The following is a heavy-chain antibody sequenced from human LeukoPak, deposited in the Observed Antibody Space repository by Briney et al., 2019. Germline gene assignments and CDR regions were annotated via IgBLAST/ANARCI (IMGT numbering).Heavy chain of an antibody. CDR2: TYYRSKWYN. J-gene: IGHJ6*02. V-gene: IGHV6-1*01. D-gene: IGHD6-13*01. CDR1: GDSVSSNSAA. Sequence: SQTLTLTCAISGDSVSSNSAAWNWIRQSPSRGLEWLGRTYYRSKWYNDYAVSVKSRITINPDTSKNQFSLQLNSVTPEDTAVYYCARDRGRQQLEYYYYYGMDVWGQDTTDPVSS. CDR3: ARDRGRQQLEYYYYYGMDV.